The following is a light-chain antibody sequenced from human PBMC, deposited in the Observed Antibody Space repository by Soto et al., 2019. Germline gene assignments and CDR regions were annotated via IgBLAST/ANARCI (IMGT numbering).Light chain of an antibody. CDR3: QQYNRYWT. CDR1: QSVSGW. J-gene: IGKJ1*01. V-gene: IGKV1-5*01. Sequence: DIQMTQSPSTLSASVGDTVTVTCRASQSVSGWLAWYQQKPGEAPKLLIYDASSLESGVPSRFSGSGSETEFTLTISSLLPDDFATYYCQQYNRYWTFGQGTKVDIK. CDR2: DAS.